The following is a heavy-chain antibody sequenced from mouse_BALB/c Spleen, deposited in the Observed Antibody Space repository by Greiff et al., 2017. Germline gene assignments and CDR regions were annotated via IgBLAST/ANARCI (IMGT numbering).Heavy chain of an antibody. CDR2: ISSGSSTI. CDR1: GFTFSSFG. CDR3: ARGYRAMDY. Sequence: EVQGVESGGGLVQPGGSRKLSCAASGFTFSSFGMHWVRQAPEKGLEWVAYISSGSSTIYYADTVKGRFTISRDNPKNTLFLQMTSLRSEDTAMYYCARGYRAMDYWGQGTSVTVSS. D-gene: IGHD2-14*01. V-gene: IGHV5-17*02. J-gene: IGHJ4*01.